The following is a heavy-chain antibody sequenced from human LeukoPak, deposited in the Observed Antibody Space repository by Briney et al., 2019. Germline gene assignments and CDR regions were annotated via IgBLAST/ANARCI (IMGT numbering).Heavy chain of an antibody. V-gene: IGHV5-51*01. Sequence: GDSLKISCETSGFTFSTSWIGWVRQVPGTGLEWVGAIYPEDSDTRYSPSFQGQVRISADRSTKTAYLQWASLKASDTATYYCARRRGASGTINWFAPWGQGTLVTVSS. CDR2: IYPEDSDT. CDR1: GFTFSTSW. J-gene: IGHJ5*02. CDR3: ARRRGASGTINWFAP. D-gene: IGHD3-10*01.